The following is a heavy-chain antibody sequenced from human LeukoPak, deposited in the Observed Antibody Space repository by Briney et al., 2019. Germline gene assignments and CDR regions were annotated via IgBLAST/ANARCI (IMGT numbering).Heavy chain of an antibody. J-gene: IGHJ4*02. Sequence: PSETLSLTCAVYGGSFSGYYWSWIRQPPGKGLEWIGEINHSGSTNHNPSLKSRVTISVDTSKNQFSLKLSSVTAADTAVYYCARDLNWETYWGQGTLVSVSS. D-gene: IGHD7-27*01. CDR3: ARDLNWETY. V-gene: IGHV4-34*01. CDR2: INHSGST. CDR1: GGSFSGYY.